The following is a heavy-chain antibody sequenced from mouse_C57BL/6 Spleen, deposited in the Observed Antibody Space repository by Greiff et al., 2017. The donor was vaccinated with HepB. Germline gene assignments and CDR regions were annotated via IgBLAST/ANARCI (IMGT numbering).Heavy chain of an antibody. V-gene: IGHV1-55*01. Sequence: VQLQQSGAELVKPGASVKMSCKASGYTFTSYWITWVKQRPGQGLEWIGDIYPGSGSTNYNEKFKSTATLTVDTSSSTAYMQLSSLTSEDSAVDYCARGSYYGSSYYFDYWGQGTTLTVSS. CDR1: GYTFTSYW. D-gene: IGHD1-1*01. CDR3: ARGSYYGSSYYFDY. J-gene: IGHJ2*01. CDR2: IYPGSGST.